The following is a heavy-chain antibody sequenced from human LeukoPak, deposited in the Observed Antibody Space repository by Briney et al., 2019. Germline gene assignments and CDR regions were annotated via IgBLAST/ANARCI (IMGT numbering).Heavy chain of an antibody. D-gene: IGHD6-19*01. V-gene: IGHV1-69*04. CDR1: GGTFSSYA. CDR2: IIPILGIA. J-gene: IGHJ6*02. CDR3: ARERTAGAVAGVDYYYYGMDV. Sequence: ASVKVSCKASGGTFSSYAISWVRQAPGQGLEWMGRIIPILGIANYAQKFQGRVTITADKSTSTAYMELSSLRSEDTAVYYCARERTAGAVAGVDYYYYGMDVWGQGTTVTVSS.